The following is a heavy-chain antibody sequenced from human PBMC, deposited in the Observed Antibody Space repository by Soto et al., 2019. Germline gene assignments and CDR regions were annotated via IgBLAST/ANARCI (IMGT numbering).Heavy chain of an antibody. V-gene: IGHV3-48*03. CDR1: GFTFSSYE. D-gene: IGHD2-2*01. J-gene: IGHJ3*02. CDR3: AREVVPGANDAFDI. CDR2: ISSSGSII. Sequence: GGSLRLSCVASGFTFSSYEMNWVRQAPGKGLEWVSYISSSGSIIYYADSVKGRFTISRDNAKKSLYLQMNSLRAEDTAVYYCAREVVPGANDAFDIWGQGTMVTVSS.